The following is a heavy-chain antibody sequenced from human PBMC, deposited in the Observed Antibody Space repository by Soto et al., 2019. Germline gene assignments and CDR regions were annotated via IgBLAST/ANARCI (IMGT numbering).Heavy chain of an antibody. CDR1: VYSFTSYW. CDR3: ARQAEVRDV. J-gene: IGHJ4*02. CDR2: IFPGDSNI. Sequence: GESMEISCKGSVYSFTSYWIGWVRQMPGKGLEWMGIIFPGDSNIRYSPSFQGQVTFSAEKSTSTAYLQWSSLRASDTAIYYCARQAEVRDVWGQGTLAT. D-gene: IGHD3-10*01. V-gene: IGHV5-51*01.